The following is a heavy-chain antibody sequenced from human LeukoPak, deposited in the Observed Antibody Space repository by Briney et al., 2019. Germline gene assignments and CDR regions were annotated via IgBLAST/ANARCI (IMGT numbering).Heavy chain of an antibody. Sequence: PSETLSLACAVYGGSFSGYYWSWIRQPPGKGLEWFGEINHSGSSNYNPSLKSRVTISVDTSKNQFSLKLSSVTAADTAVYYCARGGLARRITMVRGADRRFDPWGQGTLVTVSS. V-gene: IGHV4-34*01. CDR2: INHSGSS. CDR3: ARGGLARRITMVRGADRRFDP. CDR1: GGSFSGYY. J-gene: IGHJ5*02. D-gene: IGHD3-10*01.